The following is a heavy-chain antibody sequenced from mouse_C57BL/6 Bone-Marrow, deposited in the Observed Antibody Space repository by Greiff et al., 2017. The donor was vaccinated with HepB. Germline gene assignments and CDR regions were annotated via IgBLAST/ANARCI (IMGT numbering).Heavy chain of an antibody. D-gene: IGHD1-1*01. CDR2: IDPSDSET. CDR1: GYTFTSYW. CDR3: ARPYGSPYYYAMDY. Sequence: QVQLQHPGAELVKPGASVKLSCKASGYTFTSYWMHWVKQRPIQGLEWIGNIDPSDSETHYNQKFKDKATLTVDKSSSTAYMQLSSLTSEDSAVYYCARPYGSPYYYAMDYWGQGTSVTVSS. V-gene: IGHV1-52*01. J-gene: IGHJ4*01.